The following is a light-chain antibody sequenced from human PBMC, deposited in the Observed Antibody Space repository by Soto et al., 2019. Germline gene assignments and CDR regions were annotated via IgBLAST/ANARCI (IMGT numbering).Light chain of an antibody. CDR1: QRVGSN. CDR2: GIS. V-gene: IGKV3-15*01. Sequence: ELVLTQSPVTLSVSPGERVTLSCRASQRVGSNYLAWYQQKPGQTPRLLIYGISARATGIPDRFSGSGSGTEFTLPISSLQSEDFAVYYCQQYTSWPIPFRQGTRLEIK. J-gene: IGKJ5*01. CDR3: QQYTSWPIP.